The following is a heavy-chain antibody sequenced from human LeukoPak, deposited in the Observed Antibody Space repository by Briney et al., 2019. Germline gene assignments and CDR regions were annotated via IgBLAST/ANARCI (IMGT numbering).Heavy chain of an antibody. J-gene: IGHJ4*02. Sequence: SETLSLTCTVSGGSISSSNHYWGWIRQPPGKGLEWIGSMSYSGSTFYNPSLKSRVTISVDTSKNQLSLRLSSVTAADTAVYYCARTLRYFDWLPAGETDYWGQGTLVTVSS. CDR2: MSYSGST. CDR3: ARTLRYFDWLPAGETDY. D-gene: IGHD3-9*01. CDR1: GGSISSSNHY. V-gene: IGHV4-39*01.